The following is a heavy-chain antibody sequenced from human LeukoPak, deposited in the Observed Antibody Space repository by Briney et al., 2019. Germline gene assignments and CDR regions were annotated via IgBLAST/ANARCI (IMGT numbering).Heavy chain of an antibody. J-gene: IGHJ4*02. V-gene: IGHV1-2*02. Sequence: GASVKVSSKTSGFTFTDHDFHWVRQAPGQGLEWMGWINGKRGDTNYAQKFQDRVTMTRDTSISTFYIQLSSLTADDTAVYYCARDFDWGPDYWGQGTLVTVSS. CDR2: INGKRGDT. D-gene: IGHD3-9*01. CDR3: ARDFDWGPDY. CDR1: GFTFTDHD.